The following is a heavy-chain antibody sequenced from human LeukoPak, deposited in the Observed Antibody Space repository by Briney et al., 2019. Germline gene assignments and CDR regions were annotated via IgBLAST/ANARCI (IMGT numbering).Heavy chain of an antibody. CDR1: GGSFSGYY. CDR2: ISGSGGST. V-gene: IGHV3-23*01. D-gene: IGHD3-10*01. CDR3: AKDRRTYYYGSGSMGAFDY. Sequence: ETLSLTCAVYGGSFSGYYWSWIRQPPGKGLEWVSTISGSGGSTFYADSVKGRFTISRDNSKNTLYLQMNSLRAEDTAVYYCAKDRRTYYYGSGSMGAFDYWGQGILVTVSS. J-gene: IGHJ4*02.